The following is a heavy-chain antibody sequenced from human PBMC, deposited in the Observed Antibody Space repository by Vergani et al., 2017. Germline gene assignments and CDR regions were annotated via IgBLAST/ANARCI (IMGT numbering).Heavy chain of an antibody. Sequence: QVQLQESGPGLVKPSETLSLTCAVSGYSISSGYYSGWIRQPPGKGLEWIGSIYHSGSTYYNPSLKSRVTISVDTSKNQFSLKLSSVTAADTAVYYCASPDYGGNSGAFDIWGQGTMVTVSS. D-gene: IGHD4-23*01. CDR1: GYSISSGYY. CDR3: ASPDYGGNSGAFDI. CDR2: IYHSGST. J-gene: IGHJ3*02. V-gene: IGHV4-38-2*01.